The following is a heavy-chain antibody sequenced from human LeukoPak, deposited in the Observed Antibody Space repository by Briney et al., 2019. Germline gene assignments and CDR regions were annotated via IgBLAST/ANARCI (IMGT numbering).Heavy chain of an antibody. CDR1: GGSFSGYY. CDR2: INHSGST. V-gene: IGHV4-34*01. D-gene: IGHD2-15*01. CDR3: ARRPGYCSGGSCYSQWYYYYYMDV. J-gene: IGHJ6*03. Sequence: SETLSLTCAVYGGSFSGYYWSWIRQPPGKGLEWIGEINHSGSTNYSPSLKSRVTISVDTSKNQFSLKLSSVTAADTAVYYCARRPGYCSGGSCYSQWYYYYYMDVWGKGTTVTISS.